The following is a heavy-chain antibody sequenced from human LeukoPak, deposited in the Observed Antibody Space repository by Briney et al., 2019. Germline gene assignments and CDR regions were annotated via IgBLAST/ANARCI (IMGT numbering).Heavy chain of an antibody. V-gene: IGHV1-18*01. CDR1: GYTFMAYG. CDR3: ARDQKFSSGWYPSRFDY. Sequence: ASVKVSCKTSGYTFMAYGISWVRQAPGQGLEWMAWISAYNGNKNFAQKFQGRVTITRDTSASTAYMELSSLRSEDTAVYYCARDQKFSSGWYPSRFDYWAQGTLVTVSS. D-gene: IGHD6-19*01. J-gene: IGHJ4*02. CDR2: ISAYNGNK.